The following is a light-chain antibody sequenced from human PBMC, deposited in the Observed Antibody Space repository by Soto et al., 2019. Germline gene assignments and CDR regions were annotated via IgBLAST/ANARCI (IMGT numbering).Light chain of an antibody. CDR2: GAS. CDR1: QRVRMN. V-gene: IGKV3-15*01. J-gene: IGKJ5*01. CDR3: QQYNNWPIT. Sequence: EIVMTQSPATLSVSPGERATLSCRASQRVRMNLDWYQQKPGQAPRLLIYGASTRATGIPARFSGSGSGTEFTLTISSLQSEDFAVYYCQQYNNWPITFGQGTRLEIK.